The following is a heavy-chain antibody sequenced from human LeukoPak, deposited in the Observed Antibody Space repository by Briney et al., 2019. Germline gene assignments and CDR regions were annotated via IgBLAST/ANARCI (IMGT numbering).Heavy chain of an antibody. CDR1: GFTFSSFA. V-gene: IGHV3-23*01. J-gene: IGHJ4*02. Sequence: GGSLRLSCAASGFTFSSFAMTWVRQAPGKGLEWVSAIIGSGSSTYYADSVKGRFTISRDSSKNTLYLQMNSLRAEDTAVYYCAKFHPIAAAGWPDYWGQGTLVTVSS. CDR2: IIGSGSST. D-gene: IGHD6-13*01. CDR3: AKFHPIAAAGWPDY.